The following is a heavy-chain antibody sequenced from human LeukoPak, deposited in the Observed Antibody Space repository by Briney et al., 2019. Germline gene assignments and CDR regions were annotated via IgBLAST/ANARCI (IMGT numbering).Heavy chain of an antibody. CDR1: GGSISSYS. CDR3: ASGGYSYGFDY. V-gene: IGHV4-30-2*01. D-gene: IGHD5-18*01. Sequence: SETLSLTCTVSGGSISSYSWSWIRQPPGKGLEWIGYIYHNGNTYYSPSLKSRVTISVDRSKNQLSLKLSSVTAADTAMYYCASGGYSYGFDYWGQGTLVTVSS. CDR2: IYHNGNT. J-gene: IGHJ4*02.